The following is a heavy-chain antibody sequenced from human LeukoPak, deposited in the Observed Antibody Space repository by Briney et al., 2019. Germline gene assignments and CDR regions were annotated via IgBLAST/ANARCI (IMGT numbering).Heavy chain of an antibody. J-gene: IGHJ4*02. Sequence: GGSLRLSCAASGFTVSSNYMSWVRQAPGKGLEWVSVIYSGGSTYYADSVKGRFTISRDNSKNTLYLQMNSLRVEDTAVYYCARAGVDAGYSYGGDFFDSWGQGTLVTVSS. V-gene: IGHV3-66*01. CDR1: GFTVSSNY. CDR2: IYSGGST. CDR3: ARAGVDAGYSYGGDFFDS. D-gene: IGHD5-18*01.